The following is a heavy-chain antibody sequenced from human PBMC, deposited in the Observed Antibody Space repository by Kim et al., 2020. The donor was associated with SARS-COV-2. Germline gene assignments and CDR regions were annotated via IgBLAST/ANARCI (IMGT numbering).Heavy chain of an antibody. D-gene: IGHD2-2*01. Sequence: GGSLRLSCKASGITVRSKYMTGVRQAPGKGLEWVSVFYGGGDKDYADSVQGRFTTSRDTSKNTVYLQMKDLRAEDTAVYYCATGTKLNKYFVFVWG. CDR2: FYGGGDK. CDR3: ATGTKLNKYFVFV. CDR1: GITVRSKY. V-gene: IGHV3-66*01. J-gene: IGHJ3*01.